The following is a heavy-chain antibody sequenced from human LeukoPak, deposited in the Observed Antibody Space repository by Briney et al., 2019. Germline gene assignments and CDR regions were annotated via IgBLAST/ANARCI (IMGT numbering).Heavy chain of an antibody. CDR3: TGALYYYGSGSPVDY. J-gene: IGHJ4*02. CDR1: GFVFSDAW. V-gene: IGHV3-15*07. CDR2: IKSKTDGGTT. D-gene: IGHD3-10*01. Sequence: GGSLRLSCAVSGFVFSDAWMNWVRQAPGKGLEWVGRIKSKTDGGTTDYAAPVKGRFTISRDDSKNTLYLQMNSLKTEDTAVYYCTGALYYYGSGSPVDYWGQGTLVTVSS.